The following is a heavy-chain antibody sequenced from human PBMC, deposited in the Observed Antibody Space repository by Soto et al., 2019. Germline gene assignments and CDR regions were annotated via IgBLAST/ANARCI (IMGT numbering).Heavy chain of an antibody. J-gene: IGHJ4*02. Sequence: SVKVSCKASGGTFSSYAISWVRQAPGQGLEWMGGIIPIFGTANYAQKFQGRVTITADESTSTAYMELSSLRSEDTAVYYCARTYDRASYFDYWGQGTLVTVSS. D-gene: IGHD3-22*01. V-gene: IGHV1-69*13. CDR2: IIPIFGTA. CDR1: GGTFSSYA. CDR3: ARTYDRASYFDY.